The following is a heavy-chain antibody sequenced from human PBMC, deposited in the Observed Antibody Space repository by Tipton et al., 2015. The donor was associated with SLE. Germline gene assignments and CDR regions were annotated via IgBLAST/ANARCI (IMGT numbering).Heavy chain of an antibody. J-gene: IGHJ4*02. V-gene: IGHV3-23*01. CDR2: VSNNGGRL. D-gene: IGHD2-15*01. Sequence: SLRLSCAASGFSFSTYAMSWVRQAPGKGLEWVSAVSNNGGRLYYTDSVKGRFTISRDNSKDTLYLQMSSLRAEDTAVYYCAKESPYCSGGNCREYYFDYWGQGALVTVSS. CDR3: AKESPYCSGGNCREYYFDY. CDR1: GFSFSTYA.